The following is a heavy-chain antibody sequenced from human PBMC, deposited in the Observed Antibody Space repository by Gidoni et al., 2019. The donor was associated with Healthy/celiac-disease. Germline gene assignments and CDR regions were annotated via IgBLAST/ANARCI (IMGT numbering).Heavy chain of an antibody. CDR3: AKSLDIVVVPAANGVNWFDP. CDR2: ISGSGGST. D-gene: IGHD2-2*03. CDR1: GVTFSSYA. V-gene: IGHV3-23*01. J-gene: IGHJ5*02. Sequence: EVQLLESGGGVVQTGGSLRRSCAASGVTFSSYAMSWVRQAPGKGLEWVSAISGSGGSTYCADSVKGRFTISRDNSKNTLYLQMTSLRAEDTAVYYCAKSLDIVVVPAANGVNWFDPWGQGTLVTVSS.